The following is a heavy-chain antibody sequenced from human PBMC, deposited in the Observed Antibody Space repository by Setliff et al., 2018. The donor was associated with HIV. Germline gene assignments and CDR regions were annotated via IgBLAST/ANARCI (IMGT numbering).Heavy chain of an antibody. CDR3: ARDLSISNPYYDILTGPGVY. D-gene: IGHD3-9*01. Sequence: GASVKVSCKASGYTFTSYHMYWVRQAPGQGLEWMGAINPSGGSTRYAQKFQGRVTMTRDTSTSTVYMELSSLRSEDTAVYYCARDLSISNPYYDILTGPGVYWGQGTLVTVSS. J-gene: IGHJ4*02. CDR2: INPSGGST. CDR1: GYTFTSYH. V-gene: IGHV1-46*01.